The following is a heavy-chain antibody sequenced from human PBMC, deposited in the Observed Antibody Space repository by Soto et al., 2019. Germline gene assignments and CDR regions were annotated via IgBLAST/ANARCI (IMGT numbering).Heavy chain of an antibody. CDR1: GGSNIRDGYY. D-gene: IGHD2-2*01. J-gene: IGHJ4*02. CDR2: ISYSGSS. V-gene: IGHV4-31*03. Sequence: KPSEALSLTSNVSGGSNIRDGYYWSWIRQHPGKGLEWIAYISYSGSSYSNPSLKSRVTISADTSKNQFSLRLTSVTAADTAVYFCTRATPAGSADFWGQGTLVTVSS. CDR3: TRATPAGSADF.